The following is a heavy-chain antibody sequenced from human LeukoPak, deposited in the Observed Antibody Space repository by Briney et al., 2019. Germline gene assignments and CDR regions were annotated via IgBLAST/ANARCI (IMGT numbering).Heavy chain of an antibody. J-gene: IGHJ4*02. V-gene: IGHV3-21*01. CDR2: ISSSSSYI. D-gene: IGHD3-3*01. CDR1: GFTFSSYS. Sequence: GXXRLSCAASGFTFSSYSMNWVRQAQGKGLEWVSSISSSSSYIYYADSVKGRFTISRDNAKNSLYLQMNSLRAEDTAVYYCARGVRDFDYWGQGTLVTVSS. CDR3: ARGVRDFDY.